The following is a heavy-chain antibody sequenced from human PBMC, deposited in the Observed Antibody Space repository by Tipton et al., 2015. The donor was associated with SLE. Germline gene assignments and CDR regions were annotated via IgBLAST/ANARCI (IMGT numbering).Heavy chain of an antibody. D-gene: IGHD3-22*01. CDR3: ARGGTYYYDSSGYFFDY. CDR1: GYTFTSYY. Sequence: QLVQSGAEVKKPGASVKVSCKASGYTFTSYYMHWVRQAPGQGLEWMGGIIPIFGTANYAQKFQGRVTITADESTSTAYMELSSLRSEDTAVYYCARGGTYYYDSSGYFFDYWGQGTLVTVSS. CDR2: IIPIFGTA. V-gene: IGHV1-69*13. J-gene: IGHJ4*02.